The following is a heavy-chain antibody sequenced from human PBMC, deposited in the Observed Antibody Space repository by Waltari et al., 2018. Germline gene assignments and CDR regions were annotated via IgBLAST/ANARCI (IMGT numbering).Heavy chain of an antibody. Sequence: QVQLQESGPGLVKPSETPSLNCPVSGGSIRSSYWSWIRQSPGKGLEWIGCIHYTGSTNCNPSLKRRLTISLDTSKDQFSLKLSSVTAADTAMYYCARNLGFGGLIGPFEHWGQGTLVTVSS. J-gene: IGHJ4*02. CDR3: ARNLGFGGLIGPFEH. D-gene: IGHD3-16*01. CDR1: GGSIRSSY. CDR2: IHYTGST. V-gene: IGHV4-59*12.